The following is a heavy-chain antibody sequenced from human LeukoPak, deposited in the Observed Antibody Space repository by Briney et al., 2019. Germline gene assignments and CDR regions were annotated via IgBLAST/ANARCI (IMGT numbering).Heavy chain of an antibody. Sequence: AVQVSCKASGGSSSTYAINWVRQDPGQGLEGMGRNIPMFGIVNYAQQLRGRVTITADKSTSTVYIELKSLTSDDTAAYYCSRDLTGDYDMDVWGQGTTVTVSS. D-gene: IGHD7-27*01. J-gene: IGHJ6*02. V-gene: IGHV1-69*04. CDR1: GGSSSTYA. CDR3: SRDLTGDYDMDV. CDR2: NIPMFGIV.